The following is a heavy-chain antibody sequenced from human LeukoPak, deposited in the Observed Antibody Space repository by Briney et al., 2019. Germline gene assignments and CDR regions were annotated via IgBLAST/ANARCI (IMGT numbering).Heavy chain of an antibody. V-gene: IGHV6-1*01. CDR1: GGSVSSNSAA. CDR2: TYYRSKWYN. CDR3: ARAGILTGPVAKNWFDP. D-gene: IGHD3-9*01. J-gene: IGHJ5*02. Sequence: SQTLSLTCAISGGSVSSNSAAWSWIRQSPSRGLEWLGRTYYRSKWYNDYAVSVKSRITINPDTSKNQFSLQLNSVTPEDTAVYYCARAGILTGPVAKNWFDPWGQGTLVTVSS.